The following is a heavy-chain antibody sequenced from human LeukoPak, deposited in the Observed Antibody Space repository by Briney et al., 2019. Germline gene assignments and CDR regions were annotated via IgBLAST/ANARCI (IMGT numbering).Heavy chain of an antibody. Sequence: GGSLRLSCAATGFTFSSYSMNWVRQAPGKGLEWVTSISSISSYVYYADSVKGRFTVSRDNAKNSLYLQMDSLRAEDTAVYYCARDPSGTYYPRVSGALDIWGQGTMVTVSS. CDR2: ISSISSYV. CDR1: GFTFSSYS. CDR3: ARDPSGTYYPRVSGALDI. D-gene: IGHD1-26*01. J-gene: IGHJ3*02. V-gene: IGHV3-21*01.